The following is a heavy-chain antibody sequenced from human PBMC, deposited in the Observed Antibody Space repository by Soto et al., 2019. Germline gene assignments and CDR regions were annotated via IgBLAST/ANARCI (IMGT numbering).Heavy chain of an antibody. J-gene: IGHJ6*02. CDR3: ARHESSYGYTAPDV. CDR2: IYPDDSDT. V-gene: IGHV5-51*01. D-gene: IGHD5-18*01. CDR1: GYSFTTYW. Sequence: GESLKISCKGSGYSFTTYWIGWVRQMPGKGLEWMGMIYPDDSDTRYSPSFQGQVTISADKSTSTAYLQWSSLKASDTAMYYCARHESSYGYTAPDVWGQGTTVTVSS.